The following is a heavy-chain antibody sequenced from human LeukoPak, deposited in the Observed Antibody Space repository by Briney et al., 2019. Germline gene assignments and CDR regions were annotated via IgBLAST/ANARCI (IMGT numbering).Heavy chain of an antibody. CDR3: ARSYYYDSSGHY. Sequence: GSLRLSFAASGFTFSSYSMNWVRQAPGKGLELVSSISSSSSYIYYADSVKGRFTISRDNAKNSLYLQMNSLRAEDTAVYYCARSYYYDSSGHYWGQGTLVTVSS. J-gene: IGHJ4*02. CDR2: ISSSSSYI. CDR1: GFTFSSYS. D-gene: IGHD3-22*01. V-gene: IGHV3-21*01.